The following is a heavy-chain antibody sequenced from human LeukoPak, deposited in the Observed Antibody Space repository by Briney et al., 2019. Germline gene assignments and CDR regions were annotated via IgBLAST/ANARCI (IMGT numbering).Heavy chain of an antibody. CDR2: ISSSGNTR. CDR3: AKDIFGSTWTFDY. V-gene: IGHV3-48*04. J-gene: IGHJ4*02. D-gene: IGHD3-3*01. CDR1: GFTFSSYG. Sequence: GGSLRLSCAASGFTFSSYGMSWVRQAPGKGLEWVSFISSSGNTRYYADSVRGRFTISRDNAKNRLYLQMNSLRSEDTAVYYCAKDIFGSTWTFDYWGQGILVTVSS.